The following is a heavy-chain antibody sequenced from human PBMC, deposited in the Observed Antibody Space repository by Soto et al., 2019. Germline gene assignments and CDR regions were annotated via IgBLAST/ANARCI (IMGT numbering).Heavy chain of an antibody. CDR3: TRQYYDFWSGYLKMYNWFDP. D-gene: IGHD3-3*01. V-gene: IGHV3-49*03. CDR1: GFTFGDYS. Sequence: PGGSLRLSCTASGFTFGDYSMSWFRQAPGKGLEWVGFIRSKAYGGTTEYAASVKGRFTISRDDSKSIAYLQMNSLKTEDTAVYYCTRQYYDFWSGYLKMYNWFDPWGQGTLVTVSS. CDR2: IRSKAYGGTT. J-gene: IGHJ5*02.